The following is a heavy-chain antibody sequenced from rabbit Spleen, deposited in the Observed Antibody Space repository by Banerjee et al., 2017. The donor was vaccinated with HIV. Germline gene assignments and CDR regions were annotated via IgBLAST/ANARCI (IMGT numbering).Heavy chain of an antibody. V-gene: IGHV1S45*01. CDR1: GVSFSGRYV. D-gene: IGHD8-1*01. CDR2: IDTGSSGFT. Sequence: QEQLVESGGGLVQPEGSLTLTCTASGVSFSGRYVMSWVRQAPGKGLEWIGCIDTGSSGFTYFASWAQGRFTISKTSSTTVTLQMTGLTAADTATYFCAKDTGSSFSSYGMDLWGQGTLVTVS. J-gene: IGHJ6*01. CDR3: AKDTGSSFSSYGMDL.